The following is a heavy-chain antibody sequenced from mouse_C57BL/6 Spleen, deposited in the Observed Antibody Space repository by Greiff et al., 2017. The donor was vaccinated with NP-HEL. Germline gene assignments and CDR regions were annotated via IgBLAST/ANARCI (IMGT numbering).Heavy chain of an antibody. D-gene: IGHD1-1*01. Sequence: VKLMESGPELVKPGASVKISCKASGFAFSSSWMNWVKQRPGKGLEWIGRIYPGDGDTNYNGKFKGKATLTADKSSSTAYMQLSSLTSEDSAVYFCARGDYGSSWFAYGGQGTLVTVSA. CDR1: GFAFSSSW. CDR3: ARGDYGSSWFAY. J-gene: IGHJ3*01. CDR2: IYPGDGDT. V-gene: IGHV1-82*01.